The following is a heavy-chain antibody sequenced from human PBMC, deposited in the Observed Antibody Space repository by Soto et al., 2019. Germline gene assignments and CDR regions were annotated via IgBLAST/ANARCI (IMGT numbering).Heavy chain of an antibody. CDR1: GGTFNTYA. Sequence: QVQLVQSGAEMKKPGSSVKVSCQSSGGTFNTYAMNWVRQAPGQGPEWMGDISPMFGSANYAPKFQGRVPITADESTGTSYMHLSSLTSEDTALYFCAREVQVHTPAFVYWGQGTLVTVSS. V-gene: IGHV1-69*19. D-gene: IGHD3-10*01. J-gene: IGHJ4*02. CDR3: AREVQVHTPAFVY. CDR2: ISPMFGSA.